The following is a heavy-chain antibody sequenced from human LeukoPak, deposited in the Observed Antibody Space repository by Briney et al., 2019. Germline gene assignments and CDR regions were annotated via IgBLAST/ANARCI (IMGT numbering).Heavy chain of an antibody. D-gene: IGHD3-22*01. Sequence: SETLSLTCTVSGGSISSNNYYWGWIRQPPGKGLEWIGSIYDSGSTYYNPSLESRVTISVDTSKNQFSLKLSSVTAADTAVYYCARHRDYYDSSGYWGFSYWGQGTLVTVSS. CDR1: GGSISSNNYY. CDR3: ARHRDYYDSSGYWGFSY. CDR2: IYDSGST. J-gene: IGHJ4*02. V-gene: IGHV4-39*01.